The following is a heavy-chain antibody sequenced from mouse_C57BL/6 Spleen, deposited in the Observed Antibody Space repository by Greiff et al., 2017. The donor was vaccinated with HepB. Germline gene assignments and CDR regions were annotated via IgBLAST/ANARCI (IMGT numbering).Heavy chain of an antibody. CDR1: GYSFTGYF. D-gene: IGHD2-2*01. J-gene: IGHJ2*01. Sequence: EVQLQQSGPELVKPGDSVKISCKASGYSFTGYFMNWVMQSHGKSLEWIGRINPYNGDTFYNQKFKGKATLTVDKSSSTAHMELRSLTSEDSAVYYCARRYYGYDGEYYFDYWGQGTTLTVSS. CDR3: ARRYYGYDGEYYFDY. CDR2: INPYNGDT. V-gene: IGHV1-20*01.